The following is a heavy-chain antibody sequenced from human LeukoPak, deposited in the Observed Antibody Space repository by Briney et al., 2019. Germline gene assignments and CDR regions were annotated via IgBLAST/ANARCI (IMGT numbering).Heavy chain of an antibody. CDR1: GFTFSSYS. V-gene: IGHV3-21*01. D-gene: IGHD5-12*01. CDR3: AGGAGSFDY. J-gene: IGHJ4*02. CDR2: ISSSSSYI. Sequence: GGSLRLTCAASGFTFSSYSMNWVRQAPGKGLEWVSSISSSSSYIYYADSVKGRFTISRDNAKNSLYLQMNSLRAEDTAVYYCAGGAGSFDYWGQGTLVTVSS.